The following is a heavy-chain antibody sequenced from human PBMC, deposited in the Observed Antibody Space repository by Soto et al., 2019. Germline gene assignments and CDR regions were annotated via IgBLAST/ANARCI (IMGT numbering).Heavy chain of an antibody. CDR1: GFTFSNYG. Sequence: QVQLVESGGGVVQPGRSLRLSCEASGFTFSNYGMHWVRQAPGKGLEWVAVIWYDGSNKYYADSVKGRFTISRDNSKNTLYLQMNSLRAEDTAVYYCARGTDSSSWCPGYWGQGTLVTVFS. D-gene: IGHD6-13*01. CDR2: IWYDGSNK. J-gene: IGHJ4*02. V-gene: IGHV3-33*01. CDR3: ARGTDSSSWCPGY.